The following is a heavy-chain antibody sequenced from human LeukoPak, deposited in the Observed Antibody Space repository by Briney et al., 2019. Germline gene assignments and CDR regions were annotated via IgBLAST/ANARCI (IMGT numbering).Heavy chain of an antibody. Sequence: PSETLSLTCAVYGGSFSGYYWSWIRQPPGKGLEWIGEINHSGSTNYNPSLKSRVTISVDTSKNQFSLKLSSVTAADTAVYYCARLCSGGSCSSYFDYWGQGTLVTVSS. CDR2: INHSGST. J-gene: IGHJ4*02. CDR1: GGSFSGYY. CDR3: ARLCSGGSCSSYFDY. V-gene: IGHV4-34*01. D-gene: IGHD2-15*01.